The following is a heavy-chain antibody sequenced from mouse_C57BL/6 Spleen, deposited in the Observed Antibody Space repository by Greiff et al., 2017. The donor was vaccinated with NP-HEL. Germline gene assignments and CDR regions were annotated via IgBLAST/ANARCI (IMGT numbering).Heavy chain of an antibody. Sequence: VQLQQSGPELVKPGASVKISCKASGYTFTDYYMNWVKQSHGKSLEWIGDINPKNGGTSYNQKFKGKATLTVDKSSSTAYMELRSLTSEDSAVYYCARSVYGNYVPFAYWGQGTLVTVSA. CDR1: GYTFTDYY. V-gene: IGHV1-26*01. CDR2: INPKNGGT. CDR3: ARSVYGNYVPFAY. J-gene: IGHJ3*01. D-gene: IGHD2-1*01.